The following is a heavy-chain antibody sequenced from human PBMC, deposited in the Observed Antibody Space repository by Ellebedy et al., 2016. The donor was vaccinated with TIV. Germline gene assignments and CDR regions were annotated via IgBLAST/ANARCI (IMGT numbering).Heavy chain of an antibody. D-gene: IGHD6-19*01. V-gene: IGHV3-74*01. Sequence: GESLKISCAASGFTFTRYWLHWVRQAPGKGPVWVSRINSDGSRPNYADSVKGRFTISRDNAKNTLYLQMNSLRAEDTAVYYCARAGSSGWEAYFDLWGRGTLVTVSA. J-gene: IGHJ2*01. CDR3: ARAGSSGWEAYFDL. CDR1: GFTFTRYW. CDR2: INSDGSRP.